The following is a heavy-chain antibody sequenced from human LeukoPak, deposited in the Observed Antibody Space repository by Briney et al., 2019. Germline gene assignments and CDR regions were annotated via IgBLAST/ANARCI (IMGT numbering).Heavy chain of an antibody. V-gene: IGHV3-23*01. J-gene: IGHJ4*02. Sequence: PGGSLRLSCAASGFTFSSYAMSWVRQAPGKGLVWVSGISGSGSTYYADSVKGRFTISRDNSKNTLYLQMNSLRAEDTAVYYCAKENQYYDSSGYYYYIPYFDSWGQGTLVTVSS. D-gene: IGHD3-22*01. CDR2: ISGSGST. CDR3: AKENQYYDSSGYYYYIPYFDS. CDR1: GFTFSSYA.